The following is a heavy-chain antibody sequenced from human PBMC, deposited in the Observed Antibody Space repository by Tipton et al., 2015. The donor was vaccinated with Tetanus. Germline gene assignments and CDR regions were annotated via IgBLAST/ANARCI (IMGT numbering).Heavy chain of an antibody. Sequence: TLSLTCSVSGVSISSGGYFWNWIRHRPGKGLEWIGYIYYTGSTNYNPSLKSGVTISLDTSKNQFSLKLTSVSAADTAVYYCARLTGHSMDVVDYYYFGMDVWGQGTKVTVSS. CDR1: GVSISSGGYF. D-gene: IGHD2-21*01. J-gene: IGHJ6*02. CDR3: ARLTGHSMDVVDYYYFGMDV. V-gene: IGHV4-61*08. CDR2: IYYTGST.